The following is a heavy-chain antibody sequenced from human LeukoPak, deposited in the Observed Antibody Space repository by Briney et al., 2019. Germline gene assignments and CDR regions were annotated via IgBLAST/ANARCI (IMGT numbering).Heavy chain of an antibody. D-gene: IGHD6-19*01. CDR3: ARAGSIAVADYEAVISEYFQH. Sequence: GASVKVSCKASGYTFTGYYMHWVRQAPGQGLEWMGWINPNSGGTNYAQKFQGRVTMTRDTSISTAYMELSRLRSDDTAVYYCARAGSIAVADYEAVISEYFQHWGQGTLVTVSS. J-gene: IGHJ1*01. CDR2: INPNSGGT. V-gene: IGHV1-2*02. CDR1: GYTFTGYY.